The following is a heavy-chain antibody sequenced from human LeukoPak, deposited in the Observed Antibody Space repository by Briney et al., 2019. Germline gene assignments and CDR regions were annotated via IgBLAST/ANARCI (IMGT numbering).Heavy chain of an antibody. V-gene: IGHV3-20*04. Sequence: GGSLRLSCAASGFNFDDYGMSWVRQAPGKGLEWVSGINWNGGSTGYADSVKGRFTISRDNAKNSLYLQMNSLRAEDTAVYYCARGDSRGYYYTSGFDPWGQGTLVTVSS. J-gene: IGHJ5*02. CDR1: GFNFDDYG. D-gene: IGHD3-22*01. CDR3: ARGDSRGYYYTSGFDP. CDR2: INWNGGST.